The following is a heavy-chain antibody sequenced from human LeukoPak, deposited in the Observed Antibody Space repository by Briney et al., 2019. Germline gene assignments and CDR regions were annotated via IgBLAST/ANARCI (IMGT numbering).Heavy chain of an antibody. CDR2: VSGNGVNV. CDR1: GFTFSNYP. V-gene: IGHV3-23*01. Sequence: PGGSLRLCCAPSGFTFSNYPMNWVRQAPGKGLEWVSAVSGNGVNVFYADSVKGRFTISRDNSKNTLYLQMNSLRAEDTAVYYCAKRPVAEWYFEYWGQGTLVTVSS. D-gene: IGHD6-19*01. J-gene: IGHJ4*02. CDR3: AKRPVAEWYFEY.